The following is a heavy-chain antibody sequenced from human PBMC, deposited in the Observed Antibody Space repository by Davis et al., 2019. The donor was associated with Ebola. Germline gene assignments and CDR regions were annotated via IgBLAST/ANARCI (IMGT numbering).Heavy chain of an antibody. Sequence: GGSLRLSCAASGFTFSSYGMHWVRQAPGKGLEWVAVIWYDGSNTYYADSVKGRFTISRDNSKNTLYLQMNSLSAEDTAVYYCARDPLYYDFWSGYHNYYYGMDVWGQGTTVTVSS. CDR1: GFTFSSYG. J-gene: IGHJ6*02. CDR2: IWYDGSNT. CDR3: ARDPLYYDFWSGYHNYYYGMDV. V-gene: IGHV3-33*01. D-gene: IGHD3-3*01.